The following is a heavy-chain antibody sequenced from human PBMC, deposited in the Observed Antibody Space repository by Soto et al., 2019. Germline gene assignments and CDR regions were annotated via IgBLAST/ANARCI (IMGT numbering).Heavy chain of an antibody. V-gene: IGHV4-39*01. CDR2: IYYSGST. CDR3: ARGECSGGSCYYIENWFDP. Sequence: PSETLSLTCTVSGGSISSSSYYWGWIRQPPGKGLEWIGSIYYSGSTYYNPSLKSRVTISVDTSKNQFSLKLSSVTAADTAVYYCARGECSGGSCYYIENWFDPWGQGTLVTVSS. D-gene: IGHD2-15*01. J-gene: IGHJ5*02. CDR1: GGSISSSSYY.